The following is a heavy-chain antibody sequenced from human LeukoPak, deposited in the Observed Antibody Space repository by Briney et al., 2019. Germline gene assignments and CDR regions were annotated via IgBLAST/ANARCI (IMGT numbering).Heavy chain of an antibody. V-gene: IGHV1-8*01. CDR2: MNPNSGIT. J-gene: IGHJ4*02. CDR1: GYTFTSFD. CDR3: ARGSRYFDWLDPGDDY. Sequence: ASVKVSCKASGYTFTSFDINWVRQATGQGLEWMGWMNPNSGITGFAQKFQGRVTMTRNTSINTAYMELSSLKSEDTAVYYCARGSRYFDWLDPGDDYWGQGTLVTVSS. D-gene: IGHD3-9*01.